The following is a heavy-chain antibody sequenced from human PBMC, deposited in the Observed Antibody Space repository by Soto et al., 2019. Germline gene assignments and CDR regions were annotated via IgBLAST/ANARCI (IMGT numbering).Heavy chain of an antibody. V-gene: IGHV4-31*03. D-gene: IGHD3-22*01. CDR2: INYSGST. J-gene: IGHJ4*02. Sequence: QVQLQESGPGLVKPSQTLSLTCTVSGGSIGSGSYYWSGIRQHPGKGLEWIGYINYSGSTFYIPSLKSRVTTSIDTSTNQLSLKLRSVTAADTAVYYCARAGYDRDGGGYYYFDYWGQGTMVTVSS. CDR3: ARAGYDRDGGGYYYFDY. CDR1: GGSIGSGSYY.